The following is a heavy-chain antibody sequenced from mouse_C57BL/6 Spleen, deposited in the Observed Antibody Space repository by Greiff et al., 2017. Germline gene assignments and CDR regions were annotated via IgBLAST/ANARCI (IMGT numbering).Heavy chain of an antibody. D-gene: IGHD1-1*01. J-gene: IGHJ1*03. Sequence: QVQLQQPGAELVKPGASVKLSCKASGYNFTSYWMHWVKQRPGQGLEWIGMIHPNSGSTNYNEKFKSKATLTVDKSSSTAYMQLSSLTSEDSAVYYCALRSSYWYFDVWGTGTTVTVSS. V-gene: IGHV1-64*01. CDR3: ALRSSYWYFDV. CDR1: GYNFTSYW. CDR2: IHPNSGST.